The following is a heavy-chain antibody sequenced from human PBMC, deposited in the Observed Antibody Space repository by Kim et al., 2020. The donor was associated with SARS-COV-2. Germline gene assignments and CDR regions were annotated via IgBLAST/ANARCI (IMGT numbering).Heavy chain of an antibody. V-gene: IGHV3-23*03. J-gene: IGHJ4*02. D-gene: IGHD3-22*01. Sequence: GGSLRLSCAASGITFSSYAMNWVRQAPGKGLEWVSVIYSGGTNIQYADSVKGRFTISRDDSKNTLYLQMNSLRAEDTAVYYCAKAPFGYYDNSGYYFDYWGQGTLVTVSS. CDR3: AKAPFGYYDNSGYYFDY. CDR2: IYSGGTNI. CDR1: GITFSSYA.